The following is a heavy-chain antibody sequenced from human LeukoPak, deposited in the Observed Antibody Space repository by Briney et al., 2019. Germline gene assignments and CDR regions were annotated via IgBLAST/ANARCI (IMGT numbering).Heavy chain of an antibody. Sequence: SETLSLTCTVPGYSISSGYYWGWIRQPPGKGLEWIGSVYHSGSTYYNPSLKSRVTISVDTSKNQFSLKLSSVTAADTAVYYCARTVVPAAIGGWFDPWGQGTLVTVSS. CDR3: ARTVVPAAIGGWFDP. CDR2: VYHSGST. V-gene: IGHV4-38-2*02. D-gene: IGHD2-2*01. J-gene: IGHJ5*02. CDR1: GYSISSGYY.